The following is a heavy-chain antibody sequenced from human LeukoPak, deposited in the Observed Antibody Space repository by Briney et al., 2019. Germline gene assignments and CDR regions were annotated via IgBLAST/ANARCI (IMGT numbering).Heavy chain of an antibody. CDR1: GITLSNYG. CDR3: AKRGVVIRVILVGFHKEAYYFDS. J-gene: IGHJ4*02. D-gene: IGHD3-22*01. CDR2: ISGSGGRT. V-gene: IGHV3-23*01. Sequence: GGSLRLSCAVSGITLSNYGMSWVRQAPGKGLEWVAGISGSGGRTNYADAVKGRFTISRDNAKNTLFLQMNSLRVEDTAVYFCAKRGVVIRVILVGFHKEAYYFDSWGQGALVSVSS.